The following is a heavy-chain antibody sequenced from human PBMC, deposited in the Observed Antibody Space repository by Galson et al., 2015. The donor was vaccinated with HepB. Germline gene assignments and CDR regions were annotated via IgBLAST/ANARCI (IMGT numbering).Heavy chain of an antibody. Sequence: SLRLSCAASGFTVSSNSMSWVRQAPGKGLEWVSVIYSGGSTYYADSVKGRFTISRDNSKNTLYLQMNSLRAEDTAVYYCARDYSNYSDYWGQGTLVTVSS. CDR3: ARDYSNYSDY. CDR1: GFTVSSNS. D-gene: IGHD4-11*01. V-gene: IGHV3-53*01. CDR2: IYSGGST. J-gene: IGHJ4*02.